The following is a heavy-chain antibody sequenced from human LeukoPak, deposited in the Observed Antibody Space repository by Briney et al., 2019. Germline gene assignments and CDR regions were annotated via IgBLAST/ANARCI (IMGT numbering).Heavy chain of an antibody. CDR1: GMTFSNYE. Sequence: GGSLRLSCAASGMTFSNYEMNWVRQAPGKGLEWVSYISSGGTTIYYADSVKGRFTISRDNAKNSLYLQMNNLRAEDTAVYYCASARLYSSSWYCYFDYWGRGTLVPVSS. V-gene: IGHV3-48*03. CDR3: ASARLYSSSWYCYFDY. J-gene: IGHJ4*02. D-gene: IGHD6-13*01. CDR2: ISSGGTTI.